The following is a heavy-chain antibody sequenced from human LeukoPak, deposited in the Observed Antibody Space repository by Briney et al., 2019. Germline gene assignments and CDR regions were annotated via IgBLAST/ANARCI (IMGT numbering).Heavy chain of an antibody. Sequence: PGGSLRLSCAASGFTFSDYWLHWVRQAPGKGLVWVSRINTDGSTINYAGSVKGRFTISRDDAKDSLYLQMNSLRAEDTAVYYCARTSRKQQLVREFDYYMDVWGKGTTVTVSS. V-gene: IGHV3-74*01. J-gene: IGHJ6*03. D-gene: IGHD6-13*01. CDR3: ARTSRKQQLVREFDYYMDV. CDR1: GFTFSDYW. CDR2: INTDGSTI.